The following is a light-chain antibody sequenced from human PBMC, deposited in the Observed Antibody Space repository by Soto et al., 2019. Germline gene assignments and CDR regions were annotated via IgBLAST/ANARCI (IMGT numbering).Light chain of an antibody. CDR3: QQGFSLPWT. CDR1: QDIKNY. CDR2: AAS. J-gene: IGKJ1*01. V-gene: IGKV1-39*01. Sequence: DIQVTQSPSSLSASVGDRATITCRASQDIKNYLNWYQRKPGTAPRLLIYAASNLHSGVPSTFSASGSGTDFALNISSLQADDFGTYYCQQGFSLPWTFGQGTKVEVK.